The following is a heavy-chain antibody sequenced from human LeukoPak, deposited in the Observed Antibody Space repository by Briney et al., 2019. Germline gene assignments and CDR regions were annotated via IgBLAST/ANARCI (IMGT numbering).Heavy chain of an antibody. CDR1: GFTSSTYN. CDR3: ARNPAGIGDY. V-gene: IGHV3-48*02. D-gene: IGHD1-26*01. Sequence: GGSLRLSCAASGFTSSTYNMNWVRQAPGKGLEWVSFISSGSRIIYYADSVKGRFTVSRDNAKNSLYLQMNSLRDEDTAVYYCARNPAGIGDYWGQGTLVTVSS. CDR2: ISSGSRII. J-gene: IGHJ4*02.